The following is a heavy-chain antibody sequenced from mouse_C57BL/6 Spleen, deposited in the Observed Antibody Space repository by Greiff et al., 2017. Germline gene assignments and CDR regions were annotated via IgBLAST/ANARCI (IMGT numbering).Heavy chain of an antibody. CDR2: ISSGGSDT. Sequence: EVKLMESGGDLVKPGGSLKLSCAASGFTFSSYGMSWVRQTPDKRLEWVATISSGGSDTYYPDSVKGRFTLTRDNAKNTLYMQMSSLKSEDTAVYYCAREGEYYGSRWDLDDWGTGTTVTVSS. J-gene: IGHJ1*03. CDR3: AREGEYYGSRWDLDD. D-gene: IGHD1-1*01. V-gene: IGHV5-6*01. CDR1: GFTFSSYG.